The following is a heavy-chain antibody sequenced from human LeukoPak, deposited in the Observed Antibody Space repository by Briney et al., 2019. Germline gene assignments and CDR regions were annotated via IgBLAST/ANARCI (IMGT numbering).Heavy chain of an antibody. CDR1: GGSFSGYY. J-gene: IGHJ6*02. Sequence: SETLSLTCAVYGGSFSGYYWSWIRQPPGKGLEWIGEINHSGSTNYNPSLKSRVTISVDTSKNQFSLKLSSVTAADTAVYYCARVRKGLHYYYGMDVWGQGTTVTVSS. CDR2: INHSGST. V-gene: IGHV4-34*01. CDR3: ARVRKGLHYYYGMDV.